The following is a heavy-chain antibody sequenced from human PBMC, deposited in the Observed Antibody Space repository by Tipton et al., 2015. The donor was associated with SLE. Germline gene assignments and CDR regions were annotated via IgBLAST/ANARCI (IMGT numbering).Heavy chain of an antibody. J-gene: IGHJ2*01. CDR3: ASPMLSNWYFDL. CDR1: GGSISSSSYY. V-gene: IGHV4-39*01. D-gene: IGHD2-8*01. Sequence: TLSLTCTVSGGSISSSSYYLGWIRQPPGKGLEWIGSIYYSGSTYYNPPLKSRVTISVDTSKNQFSLKLSSVTAADTAVYYCASPMLSNWYFDLWGRGTLVTVSS. CDR2: IYYSGST.